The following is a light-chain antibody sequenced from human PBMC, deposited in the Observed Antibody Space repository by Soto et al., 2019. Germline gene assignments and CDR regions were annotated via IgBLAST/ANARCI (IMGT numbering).Light chain of an antibody. J-gene: IGKJ5*01. V-gene: IGKV3-15*01. CDR3: QQYHNWPIT. Sequence: EIVMTQSPATLSVSPGESATLSCRASQSVSSNLAWHQQKPGQAPRILMYDASTRATGISARFSGSGSGTEFTLTISSLQSEDFAVYYCQQYHNWPITFGQGTRLEN. CDR1: QSVSSN. CDR2: DAS.